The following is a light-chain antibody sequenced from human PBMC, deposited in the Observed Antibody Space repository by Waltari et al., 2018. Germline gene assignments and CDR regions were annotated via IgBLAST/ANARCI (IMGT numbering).Light chain of an antibody. CDR3: QQYGSSPT. Sequence: IVLTQSPGTLSLSPGERATLSCRASQSLSSGDLAWYQHKFGQAPRLLIYDASTRATCIPDRFSGSGSGTDFTLTINRLEPEDFTLYYCQQYGSSPTFGQGTELEIK. J-gene: IGKJ2*01. CDR2: DAS. CDR1: QSLSSGD. V-gene: IGKV3-20*01.